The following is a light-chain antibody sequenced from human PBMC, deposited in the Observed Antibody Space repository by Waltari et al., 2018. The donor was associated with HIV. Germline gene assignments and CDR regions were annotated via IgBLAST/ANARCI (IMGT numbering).Light chain of an antibody. CDR3: CSYAGSSTFVV. CDR1: SSDVGSYNL. CDR2: EVT. Sequence: QSALTQPASVSGSPGQSITISCTGTSSDVGSYNLVSWYQQYPGKAPKLMIYEVTKRPSGVSNRFSPSKSSNTASLTISGLQAEYEADYYCCSYAGSSTFVVFGGGTKLTVL. V-gene: IGLV2-23*02. J-gene: IGLJ2*01.